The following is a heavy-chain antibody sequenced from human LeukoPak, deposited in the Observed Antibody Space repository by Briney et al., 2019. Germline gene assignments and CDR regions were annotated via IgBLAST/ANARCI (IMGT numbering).Heavy chain of an antibody. CDR1: GFSFSSHW. CDR3: AKVIGYDILTGYYGFDY. D-gene: IGHD3-9*01. Sequence: GGSLRLSCAASGFSFSSHWMHWVRQTPGKGLVWVARINGDGTTSSHADSVKGRFTISRDNSKNTLYLQMSRLRAEDTAVYYCAKVIGYDILTGYYGFDYWGQGTLVTVSS. CDR2: INGDGTTS. J-gene: IGHJ4*02. V-gene: IGHV3-74*01.